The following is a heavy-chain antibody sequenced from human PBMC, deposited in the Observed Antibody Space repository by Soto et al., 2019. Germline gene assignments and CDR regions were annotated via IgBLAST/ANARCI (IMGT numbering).Heavy chain of an antibody. CDR1: GYNFIENA. CDR2: INCDNGNT. V-gene: IGHV1-3*01. D-gene: IGHD6-19*01. CDR3: ARDDVGSAWPY. J-gene: IGHJ4*02. Sequence: QVQLVQSGADVKKPGASVKVSCKTSGYNFIENAVHWVRQAPGQGLEWMGWINCDNGNTKYSRKMQGRLTISRDKSATTVYMELSALTSEDTAVYFCARDDVGSAWPYWGRGTLVSVSS.